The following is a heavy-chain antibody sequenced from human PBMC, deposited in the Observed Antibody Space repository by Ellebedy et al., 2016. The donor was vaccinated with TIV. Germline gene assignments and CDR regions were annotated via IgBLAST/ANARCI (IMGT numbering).Heavy chain of an antibody. CDR3: ANVAGNDY. Sequence: GESLKISCAASGFTFTTYAMTWVRQAPGKGLEWVSAISGSADSTYYADSVKGRFTISRDNSKNTLYLQMNSLRAEDSAVYYCANVAGNDYWGQGILVTVSS. CDR1: GFTFTTYA. J-gene: IGHJ4*02. CDR2: ISGSADST. D-gene: IGHD6-19*01. V-gene: IGHV3-23*01.